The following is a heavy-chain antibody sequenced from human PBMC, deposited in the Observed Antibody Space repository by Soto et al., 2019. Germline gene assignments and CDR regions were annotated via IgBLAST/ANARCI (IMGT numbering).Heavy chain of an antibody. Sequence: EVHLVESGGGLVKPGGSLRLSCAVSGFPFSSCTMNWVRQAPGKGLEWVSSISPSTSHIYYADSVKGRFTISRDNAKNSLFLQMNSLIAEDTAVYYCSGCSGGACHQNYGMDVWGQGTTVTVSS. CDR1: GFPFSSCT. CDR2: ISPSTSHI. CDR3: SGCSGGACHQNYGMDV. D-gene: IGHD2-15*01. V-gene: IGHV3-21*01. J-gene: IGHJ6*02.